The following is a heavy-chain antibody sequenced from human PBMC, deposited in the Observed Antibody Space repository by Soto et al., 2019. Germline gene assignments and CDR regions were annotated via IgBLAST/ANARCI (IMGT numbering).Heavy chain of an antibody. V-gene: IGHV1-69*13. CDR2: ILPVSAPP. CDR3: ATDSNYDVSNSF. Sequence: GASVKVSCKASGGTLNNYAINWVQQAPGQGLEWMGGILPVSAPPDYAQKFQGRVSITADHSTSTVYMELSRLKSDDTAVYFCATDSNYDVSNSFWGQGTLVTVSS. CDR1: GGTLNNYA. D-gene: IGHD3-3*01. J-gene: IGHJ4*02.